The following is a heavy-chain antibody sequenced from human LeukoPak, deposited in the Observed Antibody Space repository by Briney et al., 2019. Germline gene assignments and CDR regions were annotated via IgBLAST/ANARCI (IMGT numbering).Heavy chain of an antibody. Sequence: GGSLRLSCAASGFSIDDYAMHWVRQAPGKGLEWVAGINWNSVSAVYADSLKGRLTISRDNAKNSLFLQMNSLKTEDTAFYYCAKGARSSSGYTTDWGQGILVTVSS. CDR2: INWNSVSA. CDR3: AKGARSSSGYTTD. CDR1: GFSIDDYA. V-gene: IGHV3-9*01. D-gene: IGHD3-22*01. J-gene: IGHJ4*02.